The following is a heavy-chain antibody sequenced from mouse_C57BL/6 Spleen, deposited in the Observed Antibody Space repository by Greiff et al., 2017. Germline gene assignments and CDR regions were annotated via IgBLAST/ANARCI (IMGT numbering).Heavy chain of an antibody. D-gene: IGHD1-1*01. CDR2: IYPGDGDT. J-gene: IGHJ4*01. CDR1: GYAFSSSW. CDR3: SKCGSSYGYAMDY. Sequence: VKLQQSGPELVKPGASVKISCKASGYAFSSSWMNWVKQRPGKGLEWIGRIYPGDGDTNYNGKFKGKATLTADKSSSTAYIQHSSLTSEDSAVYFCSKCGSSYGYAMDYWGQGTSVTVSS. V-gene: IGHV1-82*01.